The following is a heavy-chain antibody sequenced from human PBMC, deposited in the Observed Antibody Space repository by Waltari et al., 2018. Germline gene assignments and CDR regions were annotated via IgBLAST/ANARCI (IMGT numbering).Heavy chain of an antibody. Sequence: EVQLVESGGGLVQPGGSLRLSCAASGFTFRAYSLTWVRQAPGKGLEWVSHIGITGSPIYYADSVRGRFTMSRDTPKNSLYLQLNSLRAEDTAVYYCATGGTQWNSFDYWGQGALVTVSS. CDR3: ATGGTQWNSFDY. CDR1: GFTFRAYS. V-gene: IGHV3-48*01. D-gene: IGHD6-19*01. J-gene: IGHJ4*02. CDR2: IGITGSPI.